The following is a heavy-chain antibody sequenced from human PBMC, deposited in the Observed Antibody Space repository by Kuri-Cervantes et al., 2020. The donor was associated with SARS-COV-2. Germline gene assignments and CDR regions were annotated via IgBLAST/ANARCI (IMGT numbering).Heavy chain of an antibody. J-gene: IGHJ5*02. CDR1: GGSISSSSYS. CDR3: ARSPDLWWFDP. CDR2: IYYSGST. V-gene: IGHV4-39*07. D-gene: IGHD3-3*01. Sequence: SETLSLTCTVSGGSISSSSYSWGWIRQPPGKGLEWIGSIYYSGSTYYNPSLKSRVTISVDTSKNQFSLKLSSVTAADTAVYYCARSPDLWWFDPWGQGTLVTVSS.